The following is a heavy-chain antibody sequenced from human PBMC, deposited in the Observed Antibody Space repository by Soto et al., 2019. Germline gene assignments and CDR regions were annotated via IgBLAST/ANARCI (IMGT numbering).Heavy chain of an antibody. CDR3: ARAVSPATSSLYADAFDI. D-gene: IGHD6-13*01. CDR1: GFTFSSDW. Sequence: EVRLVESGGGLVQPGGSLRLSCAASGFTFSSDWMTWVRQAPGKGLEWVANIRKDGSKTSYLDSVRGRFTISRDNAQSPSYRQMDNLRAEDPALDYCARAVSPATSSLYADAFDIWGQGKMVTVSS. V-gene: IGHV3-7*04. J-gene: IGHJ3*02. CDR2: IRKDGSKT.